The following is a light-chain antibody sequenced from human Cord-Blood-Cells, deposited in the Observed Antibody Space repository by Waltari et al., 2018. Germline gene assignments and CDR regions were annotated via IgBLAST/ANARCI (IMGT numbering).Light chain of an antibody. CDR1: QSVSSY. J-gene: IGKJ4*01. V-gene: IGKV3-11*01. Sequence: EIVLTQSPATLSLSPGERATPSCRAGQSVSSYLAWYQQKPGQAPRLLIYDASNRATGIPARFSGSGSWTDFTLTISSLEPEDFAVYYCQQRSNWLTFGGGTKVEIK. CDR3: QQRSNWLT. CDR2: DAS.